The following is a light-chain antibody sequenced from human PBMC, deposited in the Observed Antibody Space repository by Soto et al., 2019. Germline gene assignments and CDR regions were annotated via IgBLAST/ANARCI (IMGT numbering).Light chain of an antibody. J-gene: IGLJ2*01. CDR2: EVS. V-gene: IGLV2-14*01. CDR1: SSDVGGYNY. CDR3: SAYTTSSTLVV. Sequence: QSALTQPASVSGSPGQSITIACTGTSSDVGGYNYVSWYQQHPGKAPKVMIYEVSHRPSGVSDRFSGSKSGNTASPTISGLQAEDEADYYCSAYTTSSTLVVFGGGTKLTVL.